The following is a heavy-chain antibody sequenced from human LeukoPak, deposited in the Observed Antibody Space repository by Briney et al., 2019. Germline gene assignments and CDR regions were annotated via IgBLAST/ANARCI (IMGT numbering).Heavy chain of an antibody. CDR1: GFTFSSYA. V-gene: IGHV3-30-3*01. CDR3: AREDSSSWSPSLDY. CDR2: ISYDGSSK. J-gene: IGHJ4*02. D-gene: IGHD6-13*01. Sequence: GGSLRLSCAASGFTFSSYAMHWVRQAPGKGLEWVAVISYDGSSKYYADSVKGRFTISRDNSKNTLYLQMNSLRAEDTAVYYCAREDSSSWSPSLDYWGQGTLVTVSS.